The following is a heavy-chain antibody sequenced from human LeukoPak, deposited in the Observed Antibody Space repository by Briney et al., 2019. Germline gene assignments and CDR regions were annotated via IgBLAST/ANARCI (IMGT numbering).Heavy chain of an antibody. V-gene: IGHV1-8*01. CDR3: ARVRSTIFGVAQMYYFDY. Sequence: GASVKVSCKASGYTFSSYDINWVRQATGQGLEWMGWMNPNSGNTGYAQKFQGRATMTRNTSISTGYMELGSLRSEDTAVYYCARVRSTIFGVAQMYYFDYWGQGTLVTVSS. D-gene: IGHD3-3*01. CDR2: MNPNSGNT. J-gene: IGHJ4*02. CDR1: GYTFSSYD.